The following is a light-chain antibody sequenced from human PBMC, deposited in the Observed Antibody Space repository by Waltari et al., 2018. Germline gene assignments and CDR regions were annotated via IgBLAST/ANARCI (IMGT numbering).Light chain of an antibody. J-gene: IGLJ3*02. CDR3: QTGGHGTWV. Sequence: QLILTQSPSASASLGASVKLTCTLSSGHSSNVIAWLQQQPEKGPRFLVKVNSDGSHRKGDEIPDRFSGSSSGAERYLSISSLQSEDEADYFCQTGGHGTWVFGGGTKLTVL. CDR2: VNSDGSH. CDR1: SGHSSNV. V-gene: IGLV4-69*01.